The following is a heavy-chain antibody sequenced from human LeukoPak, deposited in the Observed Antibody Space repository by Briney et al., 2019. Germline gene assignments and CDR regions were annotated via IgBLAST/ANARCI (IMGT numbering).Heavy chain of an antibody. V-gene: IGHV1-8*01. D-gene: IGHD2-2*01. CDR2: MNPNSGNT. CDR3: ARDLRAMTAIVDY. Sequence: ASVKVSCKASGYTFTSYDINWVRQATGQGLEWMGWMNPNSGNTGYAQKFQGRVTMTRNTSISTAYMELSSLRSDDTAVYYCARDLRAMTAIVDYWGQGTLVTVSS. J-gene: IGHJ4*02. CDR1: GYTFTSYD.